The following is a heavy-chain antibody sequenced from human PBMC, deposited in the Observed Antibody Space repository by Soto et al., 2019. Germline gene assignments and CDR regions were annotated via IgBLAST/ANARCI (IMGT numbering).Heavy chain of an antibody. CDR2: ISYDGSNK. D-gene: IGHD3-22*01. J-gene: IGHJ4*02. CDR1: GFTFSSYG. CDR3: ARDGYYYDSKLPGLTDY. V-gene: IGHV3-30*19. Sequence: GGSLRLSCAASGFTFSSYGMHWVRQAPGKGLEWVAVISYDGSNKYYADSVKGQFTISRDNSKNTLYLQMNSLRAEDTAVYYCARDGYYYDSKLPGLTDYWGQGTLVTVSS.